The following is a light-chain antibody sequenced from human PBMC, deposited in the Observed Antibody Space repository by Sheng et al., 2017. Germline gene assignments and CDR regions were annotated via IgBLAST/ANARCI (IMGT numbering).Light chain of an antibody. CDR1: QSVDNF. J-gene: IGKJ3*01. CDR2: DGF. Sequence: ETVLTQSPATLSLSPGERATLSCRASQSVDNFLAWYQQKPGQAPRLLIYDGFNRATGIPARFSGSGSGTDFTLTISSLEPEDLAVYYCQQRNNWPPITFGPGTKVDIK. V-gene: IGKV3-11*01. CDR3: QQRNNWPPIT.